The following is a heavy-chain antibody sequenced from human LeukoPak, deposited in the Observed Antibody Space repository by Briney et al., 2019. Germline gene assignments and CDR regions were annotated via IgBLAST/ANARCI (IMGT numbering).Heavy chain of an antibody. CDR1: GGSFSGYY. CDR2: ISHSGGT. D-gene: IGHD1-26*01. J-gene: IGHJ3*02. V-gene: IGHV4-34*01. CDR3: ARPSGSYLGDAFDI. Sequence: SETLSLTCAVYGGSFSGYYWSWIRQPPGKGLEWIGEISHSGGTNYNPSLKSRVTISLDTSKNQFSLKLSSVTAADTAVYYCARPSGSYLGDAFDIWGQGTMATVSS.